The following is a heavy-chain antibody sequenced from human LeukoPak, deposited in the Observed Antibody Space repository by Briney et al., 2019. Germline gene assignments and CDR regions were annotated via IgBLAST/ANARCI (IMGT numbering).Heavy chain of an antibody. CDR3: ARGYDSSGYYYDFDY. D-gene: IGHD3-22*01. J-gene: IGHJ4*02. V-gene: IGHV4-34*01. Sequence: SETLSLTCAVYGGSFSGYYWSWIRQPPGKGLEWIGEINHSGSTNYNPSLKSRVTISVDTSKNQFSLKLTSVTAADTAVYYCARGYDSSGYYYDFDYWGQGTLVTVSS. CDR1: GGSFSGYY. CDR2: INHSGST.